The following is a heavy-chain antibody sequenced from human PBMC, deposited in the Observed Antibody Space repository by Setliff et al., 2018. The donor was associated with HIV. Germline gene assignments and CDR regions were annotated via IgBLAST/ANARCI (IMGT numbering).Heavy chain of an antibody. D-gene: IGHD2-15*01. CDR2: INPNTGGT. V-gene: IGHV1-2*02. CDR3: ARDQTPLDAFDI. Sequence: ASVKVSCKASGYTFTKYGIIWVRQAPEQGLEWMGWINPNTGGTNYAQKFQGRVTMTRDTSISTAYMELRRLRSDDTAMYYCARDQTPLDAFDIWGQGTMVTVSS. J-gene: IGHJ3*02. CDR1: GYTFTKYG.